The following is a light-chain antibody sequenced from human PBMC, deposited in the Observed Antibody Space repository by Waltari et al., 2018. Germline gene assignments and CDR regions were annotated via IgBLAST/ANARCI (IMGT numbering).Light chain of an antibody. CDR3: QAWETFPVV. CDR2: EDS. V-gene: IGLV3-1*01. Sequence: SFELTQPSSVSVSPGQTARITCSGDKLGDEYACWYQQKSGQSPVLVMYEDSKRPSGIPERFSGSNSGNTAILTINESQDVDEADYYCQAWETFPVVFGGGTKLTVL. J-gene: IGLJ2*01. CDR1: KLGDEY.